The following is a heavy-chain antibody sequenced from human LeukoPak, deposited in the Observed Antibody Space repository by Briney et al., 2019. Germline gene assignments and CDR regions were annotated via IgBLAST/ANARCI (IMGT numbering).Heavy chain of an antibody. Sequence: GGSLKLSCAASGFTFSASAMHWVRQTSGKGLEWVGRIKSKASNYATAYAASVNGRFTISRDDSKNTAYLQMNSLRVEDTAVYYCLGGVVGIGGQGTLVTVSS. D-gene: IGHD1-26*01. CDR1: GFTFSASA. CDR2: IKSKASNYAT. J-gene: IGHJ4*02. CDR3: LGGVVGI. V-gene: IGHV3-73*01.